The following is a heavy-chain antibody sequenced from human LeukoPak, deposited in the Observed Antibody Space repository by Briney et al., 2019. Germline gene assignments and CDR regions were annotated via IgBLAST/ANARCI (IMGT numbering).Heavy chain of an antibody. V-gene: IGHV4-59*01. CDR3: ARERGDRAGYFDL. CDR2: IYYSGST. J-gene: IGHJ2*01. D-gene: IGHD4-17*01. Sequence: PSETLSLTCTVSGGSISSYYWSWIRQPPGKGLEWIGYIYYSGSTNYNPSLKSRVTISVDTSKNQFSLKLSSVTAADTALYYCARERGDRAGYFDLWGRGTLVTVSS. CDR1: GGSISSYY.